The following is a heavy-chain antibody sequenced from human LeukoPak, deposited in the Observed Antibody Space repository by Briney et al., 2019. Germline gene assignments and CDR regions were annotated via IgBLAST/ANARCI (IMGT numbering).Heavy chain of an antibody. Sequence: GGSLRLSCAASGFTFSSYAMSWVRQAPGKGVEWVSPISRSGSSTYYADSVRGRFTVSRDNSKNTLYLQMNSLRAEDTAVYYCAKDLDRTVNNWFDPWGQGTLVTVSS. D-gene: IGHD4-11*01. CDR1: GFTFSSYA. CDR3: AKDLDRTVNNWFDP. V-gene: IGHV3-23*01. CDR2: ISRSGSST. J-gene: IGHJ5*02.